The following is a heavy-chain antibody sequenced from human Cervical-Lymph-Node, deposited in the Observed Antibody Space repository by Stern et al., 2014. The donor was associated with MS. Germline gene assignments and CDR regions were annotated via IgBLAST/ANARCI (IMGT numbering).Heavy chain of an antibody. J-gene: IGHJ5*01. Sequence: QLQLQESGPGLVKPSQTLSLTCTVSGGSISSGSHYWSWIRQPAGKGLEWGGRIYSTGRVDYNPSFKGRVTMSVDTSKDQFSLGLRSVAAADTAMYYCAREWIYEVSWFDSWGQGSLVIVSS. CDR2: IYSTGRV. CDR1: GGSISSGSHY. D-gene: IGHD5/OR15-5a*01. CDR3: AREWIYEVSWFDS. V-gene: IGHV4-61*02.